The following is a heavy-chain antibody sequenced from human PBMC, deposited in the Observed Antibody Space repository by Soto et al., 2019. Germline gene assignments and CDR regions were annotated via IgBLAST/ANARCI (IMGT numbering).Heavy chain of an antibody. CDR1: GYTFTRYT. CDR2: INPDNGNT. Sequence: ASVKVSCKASGYTFTRYTMEWVRQAPGQRLEWMGWINPDNGNTKSSQKFQDRVIITRDTSASTAYMDLSSLRSEDTAVYYCARGIATGQLDPWGQGTLVTVYS. CDR3: ARGIATGQLDP. D-gene: IGHD2-15*01. J-gene: IGHJ5*02. V-gene: IGHV1-3*01.